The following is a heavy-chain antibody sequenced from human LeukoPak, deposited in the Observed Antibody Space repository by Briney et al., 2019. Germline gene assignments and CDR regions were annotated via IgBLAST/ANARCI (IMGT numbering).Heavy chain of an antibody. CDR2: IYSGGRT. D-gene: IGHD1-26*01. CDR3: ARESGSYYGVTRDY. J-gene: IGHJ4*02. V-gene: IGHV3-66*01. CDR1: GFTVSSNY. Sequence: GGSLTLSCAASGFTVSSNYMRGVHPAPGKGLEWVSVIYSGGRTEYVESVKGRFTISRDNSKKKLYLQMNSLRAEDASVYDCARESGSYYGVTRDYWGKGTLVTVSS.